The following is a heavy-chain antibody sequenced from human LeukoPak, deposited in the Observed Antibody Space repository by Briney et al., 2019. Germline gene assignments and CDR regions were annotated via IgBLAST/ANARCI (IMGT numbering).Heavy chain of an antibody. D-gene: IGHD5-18*01. J-gene: IGHJ4*02. Sequence: GGSLRLSCAASGPTFSSYSMNWVRQAPGKGLEWVSCISSSSSYIYYADSVRGRFTISRDNAKNSLYLQMNSLRAEDTAVYYCAGKNEYSYGSIFDYWGQGTLVTVSS. CDR2: ISSSSSYI. CDR1: GPTFSSYS. CDR3: AGKNEYSYGSIFDY. V-gene: IGHV3-21*01.